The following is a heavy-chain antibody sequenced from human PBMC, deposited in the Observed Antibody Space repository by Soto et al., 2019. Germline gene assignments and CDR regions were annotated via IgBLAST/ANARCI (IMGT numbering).Heavy chain of an antibody. CDR1: GGSISSYY. Sequence: SETLSLTCTVSGGSISSYYWGWIRQPPGKGLEWIGYIYYSGSTNYNPSLKSRVTISVDTSKNQFSLKLSSVTAADTAVYYCARGVVPDPEWFGELLIHYYYYMDVWGKGTTVTVSS. CDR2: IYYSGST. J-gene: IGHJ6*03. D-gene: IGHD3-10*01. V-gene: IGHV4-59*01. CDR3: ARGVVPDPEWFGELLIHYYYYMDV.